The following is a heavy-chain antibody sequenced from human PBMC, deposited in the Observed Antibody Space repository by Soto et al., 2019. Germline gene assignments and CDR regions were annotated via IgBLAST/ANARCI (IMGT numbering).Heavy chain of an antibody. D-gene: IGHD3-3*01. V-gene: IGHV4-38-2*01. J-gene: IGHJ5*02. CDR2: IYHSGST. Sequence: SSETLSLTCAVSGYSISSGYYWGWIRQPPGKGLEWVGSIYHSGSTYYNPSLKSRVTISVDTSKNQFSLKLSSVTAADTAVYYCARATTYYDFWSGYSPFQDWFDPWGQGTLVTVSS. CDR3: ARATTYYDFWSGYSPFQDWFDP. CDR1: GYSISSGYY.